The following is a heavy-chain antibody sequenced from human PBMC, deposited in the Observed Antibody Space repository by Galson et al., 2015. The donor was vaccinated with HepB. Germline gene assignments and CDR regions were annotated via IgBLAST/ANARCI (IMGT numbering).Heavy chain of an antibody. D-gene: IGHD2-2*01. Sequence: SVKVSCKASGGTFSSSAVSWVRQAPGQGLEWMGGIIPIPGITNYAQKFQGRVTITADKSTSTAYMELSSLRSEDTAVYYCALSPVVPAAMPQGKGGLCYWGQGTLVTVSS. CDR3: ALSPVVPAAMPQGKGGLCY. CDR1: GGTFSSSA. J-gene: IGHJ4*02. CDR2: IIPIPGIT. V-gene: IGHV1-69*10.